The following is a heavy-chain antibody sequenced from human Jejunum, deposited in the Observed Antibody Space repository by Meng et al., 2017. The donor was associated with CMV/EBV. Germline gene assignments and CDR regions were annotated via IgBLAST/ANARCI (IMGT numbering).Heavy chain of an antibody. CDR1: EYTFTDYY. J-gene: IGHJ4*02. Sequence: SEYTFTDYYMQRVRQATGQGLEWMGWINPNTGDTNYAQKFQGRVTMTRDMSINTVYMELTRLRSDDTAVYYCAKDGGSYLDYYFDYWGQGTLVTVSS. D-gene: IGHD1-26*01. V-gene: IGHV1-2*02. CDR2: INPNTGDT. CDR3: AKDGGSYLDYYFDY.